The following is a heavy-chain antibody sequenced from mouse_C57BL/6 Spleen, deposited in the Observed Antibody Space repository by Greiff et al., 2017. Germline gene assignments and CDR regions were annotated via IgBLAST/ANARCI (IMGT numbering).Heavy chain of an antibody. Sequence: EVKLMESEGGLVQPGSSMKLSCTASGFTFSDYYMAWVRQVPEKGLEWVANINYDGSSTYYLDSLKSRFIISRDNAKNILYLQMSSLKSEDTATYYCARGGDYYGSSYGYAMDYWGQGTSVTVSS. CDR1: GFTFSDYY. V-gene: IGHV5-16*01. J-gene: IGHJ4*01. CDR2: INYDGSST. D-gene: IGHD1-1*01. CDR3: ARGGDYYGSSYGYAMDY.